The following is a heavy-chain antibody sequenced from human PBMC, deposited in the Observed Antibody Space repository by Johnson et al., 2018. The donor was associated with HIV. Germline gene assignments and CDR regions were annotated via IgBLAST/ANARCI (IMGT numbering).Heavy chain of an antibody. CDR3: AREGPGAYYDSSGDAFDI. J-gene: IGHJ3*02. V-gene: IGHV3-30-3*01. D-gene: IGHD3-22*01. CDR2: ISYDGSNT. CDR1: GFTFSSYA. Sequence: VQLVESGGGVVQPGRSLRLSCAASGFTFSSYAMHWVRQAPGKGLEGVSVISYDGSNTYYADSVKGRFTISRDNSKNTLYLQMNGLRAEDTAVYYCAREGPGAYYDSSGDAFDIWGQGTMVTVSS.